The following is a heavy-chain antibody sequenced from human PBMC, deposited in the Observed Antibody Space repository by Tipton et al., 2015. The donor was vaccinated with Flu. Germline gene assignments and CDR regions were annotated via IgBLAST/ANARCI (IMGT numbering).Heavy chain of an antibody. J-gene: IGHJ5*02. CDR3: ARGNYYGSGTFYFDG. CDR2: VYYSGST. Sequence: TLSLTCTVSGDSISNYYWTWIRQPPGKGLEWIGYVYYSGSTKYNPSLKDRVTVSIDTSKNQFSLKLSSVTAADTAVYYCARGNYYGSGTFYFDGWGQGTPVTVSS. V-gene: IGHV4-59*01. CDR1: GDSISNYY. D-gene: IGHD3-10*01.